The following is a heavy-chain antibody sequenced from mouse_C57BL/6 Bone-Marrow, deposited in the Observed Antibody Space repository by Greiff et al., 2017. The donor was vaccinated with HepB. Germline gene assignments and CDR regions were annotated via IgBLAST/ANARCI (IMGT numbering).Heavy chain of an antibody. CDR2: IDPEDGDT. CDR3: TTDYYGRRRDFDV. CDR1: GFNIKDYY. Sequence: VQLQQSGAELVRPGASVKLSCTASGFNIKDYYMHWVKQRPEQGLEWIGRIDPEDGDTEYAPKFQGKATMTADTSSNTAYLQLSSLTSEDTAVYYCTTDYYGRRRDFDVWGTGTTVTVSS. V-gene: IGHV14-1*01. D-gene: IGHD1-1*01. J-gene: IGHJ1*03.